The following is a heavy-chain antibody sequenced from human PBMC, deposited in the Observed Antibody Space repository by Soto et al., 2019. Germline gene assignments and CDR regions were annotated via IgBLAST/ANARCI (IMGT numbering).Heavy chain of an antibody. Sequence: QVQLQQWGAGLLKPSETLSLTCAVYGGSFSGYYWSWIRQPPGKGLEWIGEINHSGSTNYNPSLKSRVTISVDTAKNQFSLKLSSVTAADTVVYYCAGPGSIAARDVWGQGTLVTVSS. CDR3: AGPGSIAARDV. D-gene: IGHD6-6*01. CDR2: INHSGST. V-gene: IGHV4-34*01. J-gene: IGHJ4*02. CDR1: GGSFSGYY.